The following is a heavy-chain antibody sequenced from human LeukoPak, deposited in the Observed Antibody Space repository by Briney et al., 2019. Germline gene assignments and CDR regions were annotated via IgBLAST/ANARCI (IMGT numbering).Heavy chain of an antibody. D-gene: IGHD6-13*01. CDR2: IYYSGST. Sequence: PSQTLSLTCTVSGGSISSGGYYWSWIRQHPGKGLEWIGYIYYSGSTYYNPSLKSRVTISVDTSKNQFSLKLSPVTAADTAVYYCARVVSSSWYGGNWFDPWGQGTLVTVSS. CDR3: ARVVSSSWYGGNWFDP. V-gene: IGHV4-31*03. J-gene: IGHJ5*02. CDR1: GGSISSGGYY.